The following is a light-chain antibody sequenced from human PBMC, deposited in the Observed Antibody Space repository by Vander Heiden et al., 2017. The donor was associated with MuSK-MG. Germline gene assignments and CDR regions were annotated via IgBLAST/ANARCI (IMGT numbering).Light chain of an antibody. J-gene: IGKJ3*01. CDR3: QKGYNHQARFT. Sequence: THMTDRPSSLSASVASGVTITFQASQDISNNLNWYKQKPGKAPKLLIYDASNLETGVESRFSGSGSGKDISFTISSRQPKDVATWYCQKGYNHQARFTCGDGTKVDIK. V-gene: IGKV1-33*01. CDR2: DAS. CDR1: QDISNN.